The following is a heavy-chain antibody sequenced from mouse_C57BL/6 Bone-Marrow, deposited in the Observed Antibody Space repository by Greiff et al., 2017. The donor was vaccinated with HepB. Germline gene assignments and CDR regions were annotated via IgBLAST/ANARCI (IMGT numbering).Heavy chain of an antibody. CDR1: GYTFTSYW. CDR2: IYPSDSET. V-gene: IGHV1-61*01. D-gene: IGHD2-5*01. J-gene: IGHJ3*01. CDR3: ARSYYSNYF. Sequence: QVQLQQPGAELVRPGSSVKLSCKASGYTFTSYWMDWVKQRPGQGLEWIGNIYPSDSETHYNQKFKDKATLTVDKSSSTAYMQLSSLTSEDSAFYYCARSYYSNYFWGQGTLVTVSA.